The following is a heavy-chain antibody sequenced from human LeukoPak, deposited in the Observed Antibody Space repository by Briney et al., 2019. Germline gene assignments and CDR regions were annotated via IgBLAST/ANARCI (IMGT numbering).Heavy chain of an antibody. CDR1: GYTFTGYY. J-gene: IGHJ3*02. V-gene: IGHV1-2*02. D-gene: IGHD1-1*01. Sequence: ASVKVSCKASGYTFTGYYMHWVRRAPGQGLEWMGWINPNSGGTNYAQKFQGRVTMTRDTSISTAYMELSRLRSDDTAVYYCASPVQLERPDAFDIWGQGTMVTVSS. CDR3: ASPVQLERPDAFDI. CDR2: INPNSGGT.